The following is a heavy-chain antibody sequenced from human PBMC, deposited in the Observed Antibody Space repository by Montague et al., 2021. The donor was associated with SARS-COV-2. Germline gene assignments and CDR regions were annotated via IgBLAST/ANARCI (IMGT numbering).Heavy chain of an antibody. CDR1: GFTFSSYE. V-gene: IGHV3-48*03. CDR2: ISSSGSTI. Sequence: SLRLSCAASGFTFSSYEMNWVRQAPGKGLEWVSYISSSGSTIYYAGSVKGRFTISRDNAKNSLYLQMNSLRAEDTAVYYCARDLPLIIMVRGVTFGYYGMDVWGQGTTVTVSS. CDR3: ARDLPLIIMVRGVTFGYYGMDV. D-gene: IGHD3-10*01. J-gene: IGHJ6*02.